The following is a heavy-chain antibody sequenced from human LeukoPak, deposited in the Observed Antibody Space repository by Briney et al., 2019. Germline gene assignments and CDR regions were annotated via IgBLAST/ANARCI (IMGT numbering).Heavy chain of an antibody. Sequence: GESLRLSCAASGFTFGSYAMHWVRQAPGKGPEYVSAIRSNGGSTYYANSVKGRFTISRDNSKNTLYLQMGSLRAEDMAVYYCASLDVWGQGTTVTVSS. CDR1: GFTFGSYA. CDR2: IRSNGGST. V-gene: IGHV3-64*01. CDR3: ASLDV. J-gene: IGHJ6*02.